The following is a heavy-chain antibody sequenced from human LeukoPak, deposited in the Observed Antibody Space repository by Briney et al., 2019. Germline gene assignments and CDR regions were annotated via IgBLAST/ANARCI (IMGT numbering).Heavy chain of an antibody. CDR3: AGGSITIFGVVIIKADNWFDP. CDR2: INPSGGSI. Sequence: ASVKVSCKASGYTFTSYYMHWVRHAPGQGLEWMGIINPSGGSISYAQKFQGRVTMTRDTSTSTVYMELSSLRSEDTAVYCCAGGSITIFGVVIIKADNWFDPWGQGTLVTVSS. V-gene: IGHV1-46*03. CDR1: GYTFTSYY. D-gene: IGHD3-3*01. J-gene: IGHJ5*02.